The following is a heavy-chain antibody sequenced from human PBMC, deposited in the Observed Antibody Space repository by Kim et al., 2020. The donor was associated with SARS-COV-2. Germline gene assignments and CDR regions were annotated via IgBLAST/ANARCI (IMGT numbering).Heavy chain of an antibody. CDR3: ARARSGGLISGYSGQYYFDY. Sequence: SETLSLTCAVSGGSISSSNWWSWVRQPPGKGLEWIGEIYHSGSTNYNPSLKSRVTISVDKSKNQFSLKLSSVTAADTAVYYCARARSGGLISGYSGQYYFDYWGQGTLVTVSS. D-gene: IGHD3-22*01. J-gene: IGHJ4*02. V-gene: IGHV4-4*02. CDR1: GGSISSSNW. CDR2: IYHSGST.